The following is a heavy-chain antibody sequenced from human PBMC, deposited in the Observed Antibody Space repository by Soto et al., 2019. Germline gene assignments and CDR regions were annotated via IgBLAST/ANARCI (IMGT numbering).Heavy chain of an antibody. D-gene: IGHD5-12*01. CDR2: IHYTGRT. Sequence: SETLSLTCIVSGGSISSNYWSWIRQPPGKGLEWIGFIHYTGRTNFNPSLRSRVTISVDTSKDQFSLKLTSVTAADTAVYYCARDREMATSFYYGMDVWGQGTTVTVSS. CDR3: ARDREMATSFYYGMDV. V-gene: IGHV4-59*01. J-gene: IGHJ6*02. CDR1: GGSISSNY.